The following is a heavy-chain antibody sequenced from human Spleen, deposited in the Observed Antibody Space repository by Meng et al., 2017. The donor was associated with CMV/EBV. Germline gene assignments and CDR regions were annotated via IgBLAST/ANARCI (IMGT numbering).Heavy chain of an antibody. CDR3: AKDRRGQYYGSGGMDV. D-gene: IGHD3-10*01. CDR2: INWNGGST. V-gene: IGHV3-20*04. J-gene: IGHJ6*02. Sequence: GESLKISCAASGFTFDDYGMIWVRQAPGKGLEWGSGINWNGGSTGYADFVKGRFTISRDKSRNSLFLQMNSLRVEDTDIYYCAKDRRGQYYGSGGMDVWGQGTTVTVSS. CDR1: GFTFDDYG.